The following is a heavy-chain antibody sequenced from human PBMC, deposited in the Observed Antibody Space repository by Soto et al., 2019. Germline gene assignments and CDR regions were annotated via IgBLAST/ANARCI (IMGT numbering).Heavy chain of an antibody. CDR2: IDIGGNT. V-gene: IGHV3-66*01. CDR3: TRGRGSTGYLGREHYFDY. J-gene: IGHJ4*02. D-gene: IGHD2-2*01. CDR1: GFSVTNNY. Sequence: EVQVVESGGGLVQPGGSLRLSCAASGFSVTNNYMNWVSQAPGKGLEWVSIIDIGGNTYYADSVKDRFTISRDNSRNTLYLHMDSLRAEDTADYYCTRGRGSTGYLGREHYFDYWGQGTLVTVSP.